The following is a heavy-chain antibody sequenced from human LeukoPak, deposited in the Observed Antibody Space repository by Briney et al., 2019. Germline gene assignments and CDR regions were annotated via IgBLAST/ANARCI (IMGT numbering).Heavy chain of an antibody. J-gene: IGHJ4*02. CDR3: ALIGYSYGYFDY. CDR2: IYGDGTT. Sequence: GGSLRLSCAASGFTVSSNYMNWVRQAPGKGLEWVSVIYGDGTTYYAGSVKGRFTISRDNSKNTLYLQMNSLRAEDTAVYYCALIGYSYGYFDYWGQGTLVTVSS. CDR1: GFTVSSNY. D-gene: IGHD5-18*01. V-gene: IGHV3-66*01.